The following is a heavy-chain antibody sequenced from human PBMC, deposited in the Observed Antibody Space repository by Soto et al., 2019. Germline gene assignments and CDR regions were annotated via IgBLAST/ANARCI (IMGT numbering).Heavy chain of an antibody. CDR2: ISSSGSAT. J-gene: IGHJ4*02. Sequence: EVQLVESGGGLVQPGGSLRLSCATSGFTFSSFGMNWVRQAPGKGLEWVSYISSSGSATYYADSVKGRFTISRDNAVNSLFLQMSSLSVDDTAVYYCAKEEGSSSYFDYWGQGTLVTVSS. CDR3: AKEEGSSSYFDY. CDR1: GFTFSSFG. D-gene: IGHD6-6*01. V-gene: IGHV3-48*03.